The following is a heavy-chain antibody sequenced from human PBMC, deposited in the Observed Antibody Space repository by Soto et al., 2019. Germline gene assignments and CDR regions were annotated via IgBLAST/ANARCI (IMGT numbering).Heavy chain of an antibody. CDR2: IKPSGGST. CDR3: ARVLTDSNGWYHFDY. CDR1: GYTFTSYQ. J-gene: IGHJ4*02. Sequence: QVQLVQSGAEVKKPGASVKVSCKASGYTFTSYQMHWVRQAPGQGLECMGVIKPSGGSTTYAQELQGRVTMTRDTSTSTVYMELSSLRSEDTAVYYCARVLTDSNGWYHFDYWGQGTLVTVSS. V-gene: IGHV1-46*01. D-gene: IGHD6-19*01.